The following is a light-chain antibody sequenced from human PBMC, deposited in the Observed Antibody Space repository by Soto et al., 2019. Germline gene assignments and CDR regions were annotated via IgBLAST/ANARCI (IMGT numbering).Light chain of an antibody. Sequence: QCVLTQRRSVCGSPGQKFTISCSGISSDIGGNSVSLYQHLPGTAAKLLIYGDDKLPSGIPDRFSGSKSGPSATLGITGLRTGDEADYYCGSWASTMTAYVFGTGTXVTVL. CDR3: GSWASTMTAYV. CDR1: SSDIGGNS. CDR2: GDD. J-gene: IGLJ1*01. V-gene: IGLV1-51*01.